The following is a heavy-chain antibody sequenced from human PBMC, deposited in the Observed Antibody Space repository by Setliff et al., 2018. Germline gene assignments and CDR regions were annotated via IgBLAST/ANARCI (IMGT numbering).Heavy chain of an antibody. Sequence: SETLSLTCTVSGGSISDSSWSWIRQPPGKGLEWIGCISSIGNTYYNPSLGSRLTISADTSNNQFSLNLISVTAADTAVYYCARERGFAGYYGSWTHQSFDLWGQGSLVTVSS. CDR2: ISSIGNT. J-gene: IGHJ5*02. D-gene: IGHD3-10*01. CDR1: GGSISDSS. V-gene: IGHV4-4*08. CDR3: ARERGFAGYYGSWTHQSFDL.